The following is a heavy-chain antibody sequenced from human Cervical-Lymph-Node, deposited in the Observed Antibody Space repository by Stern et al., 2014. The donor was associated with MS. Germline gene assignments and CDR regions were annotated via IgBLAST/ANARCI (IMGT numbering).Heavy chain of an antibody. Sequence: EVQLEESGGGLVQPGGSLRLSCAASGFTFSSYAMYWVRQAPGKGLEHVSSISSNGGSTYYANSVKGRFTISRDNSKNTLSLQMGSLRAEDMAVYFCARGTSMVSFYYGMDVWGQGTTVTVSS. CDR3: ARGTSMVSFYYGMDV. CDR2: ISSNGGST. V-gene: IGHV3-64*01. D-gene: IGHD1/OR15-1a*01. J-gene: IGHJ6*02. CDR1: GFTFSSYA.